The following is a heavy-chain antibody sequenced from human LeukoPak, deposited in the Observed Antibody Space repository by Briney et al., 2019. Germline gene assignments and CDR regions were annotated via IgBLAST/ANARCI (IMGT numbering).Heavy chain of an antibody. Sequence: GGSLRLSCAASGFTVSSNYMSWVRQAPGKGLEGVSVIYSGGSTYYADSVKGRFTISRDNSKNTLYLQMNSLRAEETAVYYCARTPGFGELLIDYWGQGTLVTASS. V-gene: IGHV3-53*01. J-gene: IGHJ4*02. D-gene: IGHD3-10*01. CDR2: IYSGGST. CDR3: ARTPGFGELLIDY. CDR1: GFTVSSNY.